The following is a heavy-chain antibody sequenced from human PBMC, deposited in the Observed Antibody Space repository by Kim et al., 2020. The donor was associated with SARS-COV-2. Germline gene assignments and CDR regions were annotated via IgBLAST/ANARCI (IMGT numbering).Heavy chain of an antibody. CDR2: ISGSGGST. Sequence: GGSLRLSCAASGFTFSSYAMSWVRQAPGKGLEWVSAISGSGGSTYYADSVKGRFTISRDNSKNTLYLQMNSLRAEDTAVYYCAKKLELGWSAGGDYFDYWGQGTLVTVSS. CDR3: AKKLELGWSAGGDYFDY. J-gene: IGHJ4*02. CDR1: GFTFSSYA. D-gene: IGHD1-7*01. V-gene: IGHV3-23*01.